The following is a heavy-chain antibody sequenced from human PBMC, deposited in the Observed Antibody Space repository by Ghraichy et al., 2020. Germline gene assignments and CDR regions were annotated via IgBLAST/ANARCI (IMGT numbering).Heavy chain of an antibody. CDR1: EFTFSSYW. V-gene: IGHV3-7*01. J-gene: IGHJ4*02. CDR2: IKQDGSEK. CDR3: AREGHLVGANDY. Sequence: LSLTCAASEFTFSSYWMRWVRQAPGKGLEWVANIKQDGSEKYYVDSVKGRFTISRDNAKNSLYLQMNSLRAEDTAVYYCAREGHLVGANDYWGQGTLVTVSS. D-gene: IGHD1-26*01.